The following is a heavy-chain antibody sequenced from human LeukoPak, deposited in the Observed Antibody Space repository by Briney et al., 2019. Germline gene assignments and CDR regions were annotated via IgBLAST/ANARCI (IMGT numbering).Heavy chain of an antibody. CDR2: INHSGST. Sequence: PSGTLSLTCAVSGGSISSSNWWSWVRQPPGKGLEWIGEINHSGSTNYNPSLKSRVTISVDTSKNQFSLKLSSVTAADTAVYYCARAGPTTAQGRPTDYWGQGTLVTVSS. D-gene: IGHD4-17*01. CDR3: ARAGPTTAQGRPTDY. CDR1: GGSISSSNW. J-gene: IGHJ4*02. V-gene: IGHV4-4*02.